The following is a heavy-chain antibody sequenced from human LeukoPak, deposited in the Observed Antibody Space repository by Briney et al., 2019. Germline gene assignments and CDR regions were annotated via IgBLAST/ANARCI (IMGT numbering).Heavy chain of an antibody. D-gene: IGHD3-3*01. V-gene: IGHV4-38-2*02. J-gene: IGHJ4*02. CDR3: ARVGPVITIFGANNYFDY. CDR1: GHSISSGYY. CDR2: IYHSGSN. Sequence: SETLSLTCTVSGHSISSGYYWGWIRQPPGKGLEWIGSIYHSGSNYYNPSLKSRVTISVDTSKNQFSLKLSSVTAADTAVYYCARVGPVITIFGANNYFDYWGQGTLVTVSS.